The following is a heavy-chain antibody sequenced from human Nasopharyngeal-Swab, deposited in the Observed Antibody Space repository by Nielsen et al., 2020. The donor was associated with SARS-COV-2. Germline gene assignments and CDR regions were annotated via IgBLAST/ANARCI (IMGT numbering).Heavy chain of an antibody. J-gene: IGHJ5*02. CDR2: IQSKTDSGTP. Sequence: GESLKISCAASGFTFSDAWMSWVRQAPGKGLEWVGRIQSKTDSGTPDDAAPVKGSFTISRDDSINTLYLQMRSLKTEDPAVYYCTTDRGANDHWGQGTPVTVSS. CDR3: TTDRGANDH. D-gene: IGHD1-26*01. CDR1: GFTFSDAW. V-gene: IGHV3-15*01.